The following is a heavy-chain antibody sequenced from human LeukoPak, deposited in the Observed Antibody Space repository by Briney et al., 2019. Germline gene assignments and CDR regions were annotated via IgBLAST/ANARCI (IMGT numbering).Heavy chain of an antibody. CDR2: IYYSGST. Sequence: SHTLSLTCTVSGGSISSGGYNWSWIRQHPGKGLEWIGYIYYSGSTYYNPSLKSRVTISVDTSKNQFSLKLSSVTAADTAVYYCARDGPDAFDIWGQGTMVTVSS. CDR3: ARDGPDAFDI. D-gene: IGHD3/OR15-3a*01. CDR1: GGSISSGGYN. J-gene: IGHJ3*02. V-gene: IGHV4-31*03.